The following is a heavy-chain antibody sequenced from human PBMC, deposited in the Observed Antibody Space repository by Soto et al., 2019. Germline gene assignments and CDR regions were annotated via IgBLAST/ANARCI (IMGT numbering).Heavy chain of an antibody. J-gene: IGHJ6*02. Sequence: EVQLVESGGGLVQPGGSLRLSCAASGFTVSSNYMSWVRQAPGKGLEWVSVIYSGGSTDYADSVKGRFTISRHNSKNTLYLEMTSLSAEDTAVFYCARGGVFYGMDVWGQGTTVAVSS. V-gene: IGHV3-53*04. CDR3: ARGGVFYGMDV. CDR2: IYSGGST. D-gene: IGHD3-16*01. CDR1: GFTVSSNY.